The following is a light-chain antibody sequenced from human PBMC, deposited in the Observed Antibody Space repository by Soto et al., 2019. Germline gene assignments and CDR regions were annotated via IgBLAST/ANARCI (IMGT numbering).Light chain of an antibody. CDR2: DVT. Sequence: QSALTQPASVSGSPGQSITIPCTGTSNDIGGYNYVSWYQQFPGKAPKLIIYDVTNRPSGVSFRVSGSQSGKTASLTISGLQAEDEGGYHCSSYSSTSTRRLFGAGTKVTVL. CDR3: SSYSSTSTRRL. J-gene: IGLJ1*01. V-gene: IGLV2-14*03. CDR1: SNDIGGYNY.